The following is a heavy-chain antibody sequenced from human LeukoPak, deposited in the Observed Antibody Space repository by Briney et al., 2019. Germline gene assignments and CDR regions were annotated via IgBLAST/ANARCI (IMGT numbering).Heavy chain of an antibody. J-gene: IGHJ6*03. Sequence: SETLSLTCTVSGGSISSSSYYWGWIRQPPGKGLEWIGSIYYSGSTYYNPSLKSRVTISVDTSKNQVSLKLSSVTAADAAVYYCARHGGEYSGYDGSIYYYYMDVWGKGTTVTVSS. CDR3: ARHGGEYSGYDGSIYYYYMDV. V-gene: IGHV4-39*01. D-gene: IGHD5-12*01. CDR1: GGSISSSSYY. CDR2: IYYSGST.